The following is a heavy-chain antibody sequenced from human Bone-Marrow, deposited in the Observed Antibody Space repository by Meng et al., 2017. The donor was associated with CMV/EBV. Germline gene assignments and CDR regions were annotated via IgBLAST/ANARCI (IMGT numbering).Heavy chain of an antibody. V-gene: IGHV1-2*02. Sequence: ASVKVSCKASGYTFTGYYMHWVRQAPGQGLEWMGWINPNSGGTNYAQKFQGRVTMTRDTSISTAYMELSRLRSDVTAVYYCARYNLNYGSWDPWGQGTLVTVSS. D-gene: IGHD1-7*01. CDR3: ARYNLNYGSWDP. CDR2: INPNSGGT. J-gene: IGHJ5*02. CDR1: GYTFTGYY.